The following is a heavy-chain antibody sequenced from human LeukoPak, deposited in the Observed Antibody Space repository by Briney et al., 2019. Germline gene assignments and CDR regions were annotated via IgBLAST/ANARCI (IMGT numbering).Heavy chain of an antibody. D-gene: IGHD6-19*01. Sequence: PSETLSLTCTVSGGSISSYYWSWVRQPAGKGLEWIGRIYTSGSTNYNPSLKSPVTMSLDTSKNQFSLKLSSVTAADTAVYYCARGSSGWLELQHWGQGTLVTVSS. CDR3: ARGSSGWLELQH. CDR2: IYTSGST. J-gene: IGHJ1*01. V-gene: IGHV4-4*07. CDR1: GGSISSYY.